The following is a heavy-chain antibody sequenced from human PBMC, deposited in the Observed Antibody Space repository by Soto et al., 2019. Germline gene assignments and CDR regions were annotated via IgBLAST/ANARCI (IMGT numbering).Heavy chain of an antibody. Sequence: GSLRLACSVSGFTVSNTYMSWVRQAPGKGLEWVAVIYRGVSTHYADSVKGRFTISRDDSKNTIYLQMNSLRAEDTAVYYCARDSSDSSRADSFDVWGQGTMVTV. V-gene: IGHV3-53*01. CDR3: ARDSSDSSRADSFDV. D-gene: IGHD6-25*01. J-gene: IGHJ3*01. CDR2: IYRGVST. CDR1: GFTVSNTY.